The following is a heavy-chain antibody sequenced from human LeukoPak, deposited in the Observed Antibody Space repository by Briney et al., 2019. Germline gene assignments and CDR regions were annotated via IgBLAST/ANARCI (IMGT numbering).Heavy chain of an antibody. CDR2: IRYDGSNK. J-gene: IGHJ3*02. V-gene: IGHV3-30*02. CDR1: GFTLSSYA. CDR3: AKDFRSSKVYAIAAFDI. Sequence: GGSLRLSCAASGFTLSSYALSWVRQAPGKGLEWVAFIRYDGSNKYYADSVKGRFTISRDNSKNTLYLQMNSLRAEDTAVYYCAKDFRSSKVYAIAAFDIWGQGTMVTVSS. D-gene: IGHD2-8*01.